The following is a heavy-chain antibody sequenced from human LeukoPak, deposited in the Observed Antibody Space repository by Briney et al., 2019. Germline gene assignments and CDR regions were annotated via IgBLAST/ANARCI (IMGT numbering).Heavy chain of an antibody. J-gene: IGHJ2*01. CDR2: IYYSGNT. CDR3: ASGLRFLEWFLFWYFDL. CDR1: GVSISSSNSY. Sequence: PSETLSLTCTVSGVSISSSNSYWGWIRQPPGTGLEWIGSIYYSGNTYYNASLKSQVSISIDTSKNQFSLRLTSVTAADPAVYFCASGLRFLEWFLFWYFDLWGRGPLVTVSS. V-gene: IGHV4-39*01. D-gene: IGHD3-3*01.